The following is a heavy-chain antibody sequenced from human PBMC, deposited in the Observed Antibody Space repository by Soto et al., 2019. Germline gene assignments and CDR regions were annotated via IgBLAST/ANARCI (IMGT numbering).Heavy chain of an antibody. V-gene: IGHV4-61*01. CDR2: IYYTGTT. D-gene: IGHD1-1*01. CDR1: GDPLSSGSYY. J-gene: IGHJ4*02. Sequence: SETLSLTCTVSGDPLSSGSYYWSWIRQSPGKRLEWIAYIYYTGTTKYNPSLKSRVTISVDTSKNQFSLRLTSVTAADTAVYYCARDPPNYHSAFDQWGQGTLVTVSS. CDR3: ARDPPNYHSAFDQ.